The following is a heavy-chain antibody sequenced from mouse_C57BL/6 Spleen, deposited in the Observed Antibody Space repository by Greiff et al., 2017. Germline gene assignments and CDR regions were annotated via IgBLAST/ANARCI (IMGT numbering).Heavy chain of an antibody. J-gene: IGHJ2*01. CDR3: ARGTCGTLYFDY. V-gene: IGHV5-15*01. CDR2: ISHLAYST. D-gene: IGHD3-3*01. Sequence: EVKLMESGGGLVQPGGSLKLSCAASGFTFTDYGMAWVRQAPRQGPEWVAFISHLAYSTNYADTVTGRVTSTIENAKNTLYLEMSSLRSEDTAMYYCARGTCGTLYFDYWGQGTTLTVSS. CDR1: GFTFTDYG.